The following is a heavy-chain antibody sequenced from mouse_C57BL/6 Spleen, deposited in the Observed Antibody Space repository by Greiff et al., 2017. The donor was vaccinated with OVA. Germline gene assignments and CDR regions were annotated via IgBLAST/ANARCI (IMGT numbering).Heavy chain of an antibody. CDR2: ISSKSNNYAT. J-gene: IGHJ4*01. V-gene: IGHV10-1*01. D-gene: IGHD2-2*01. Sequence: EVQGVESGGGLVQPKGSLKLSCAASGFSFNTYAMNWVRQAPGKGLEWVARISSKSNNYATYYADSVKDRFTISRDDSASMLYLQMNSLKAEDTAMYYGVRQRSLYGDDAHYAMDYWGQGTSVTVSS. CDR3: VRQRSLYGDDAHYAMDY. CDR1: GFSFNTYA.